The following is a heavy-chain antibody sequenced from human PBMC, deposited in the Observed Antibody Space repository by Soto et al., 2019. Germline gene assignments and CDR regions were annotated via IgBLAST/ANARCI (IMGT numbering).Heavy chain of an antibody. CDR1: GYTFTSYG. D-gene: IGHD6-13*01. Sequence: QVQLVQSGAEVKKPGASVKVSCKASGYTFTSYGISWVRQAPGQGLEWMGWISAYNGNTNYAQKLQDRVTMTTDTSTSTAYTELRSLRSDDTAVYYCARDWSSIAAAGTEGDYWGQGTLVTVSS. J-gene: IGHJ4*02. CDR2: ISAYNGNT. V-gene: IGHV1-18*01. CDR3: ARDWSSIAAAGTEGDY.